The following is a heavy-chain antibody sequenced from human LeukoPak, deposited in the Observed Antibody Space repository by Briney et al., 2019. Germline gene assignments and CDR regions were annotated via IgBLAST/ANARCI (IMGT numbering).Heavy chain of an antibody. V-gene: IGHV3-23*01. D-gene: IGHD6-19*01. CDR1: GFTFSSYA. CDR2: ISGSGGST. J-gene: IGHJ6*03. Sequence: GGSLRLSCAASGFTFSSYAMSWVRQAPGKGLEWVSAISGSGGSTYYADSVKGRFTISRDNSKNTLYLQMNSLRAEDTAVYYCAKDLRSHHYYYYSYMDVWGKGTTVTVSS. CDR3: AKDLRSHHYYYYSYMDV.